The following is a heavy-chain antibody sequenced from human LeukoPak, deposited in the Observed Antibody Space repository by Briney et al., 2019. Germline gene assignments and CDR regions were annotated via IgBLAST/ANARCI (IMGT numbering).Heavy chain of an antibody. CDR2: INTDGSTT. J-gene: IGHJ4*02. CDR1: GFTFSGYW. V-gene: IGHV3-74*01. D-gene: IGHD6-13*01. Sequence: GGSLRLSCAASGFTFSGYWMHWVRQAPGKGLVWVSRINTDGSTTNHADFEKGRFIISRDNAENTLSLQMNSLRAEDTAVYYCARDMTPIAAAGIGDDYWGQGTLVTVSS. CDR3: ARDMTPIAAAGIGDDY.